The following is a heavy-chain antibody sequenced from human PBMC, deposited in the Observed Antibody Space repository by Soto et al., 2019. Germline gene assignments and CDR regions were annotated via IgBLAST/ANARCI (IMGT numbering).Heavy chain of an antibody. V-gene: IGHV1-2*02. CDR2: INPNSGDT. CDR1: GYTFTGYY. J-gene: IGHJ6*02. D-gene: IGHD2-15*01. Sequence: EASVKVSCKASGYTFTGYYMHWVRQAPGQGLGWMGWINPNSGDTNYAQKFQGRVTMTRDTSISTAYMELSRLRSDDTAVYYCAREILGASYGMDVWGQGTTVTVSS. CDR3: AREILGASYGMDV.